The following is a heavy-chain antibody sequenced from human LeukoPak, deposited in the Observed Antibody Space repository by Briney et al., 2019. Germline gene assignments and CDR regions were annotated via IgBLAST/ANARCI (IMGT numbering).Heavy chain of an antibody. V-gene: IGHV4-59*01. CDR1: GGSISSYY. D-gene: IGHD5-18*01. CDR2: IYYSVST. Sequence: SETLSLTCTVSGGSISSYYWSWIRQPPGKGLEWIGYIYYSVSTNYNPSLKSRVTISVDTSKNQFSRKLSSETAADTALYYCARGWDPAMAAEPYFDYWGPRTLVTVSS. CDR3: ARGWDPAMAAEPYFDY. J-gene: IGHJ4*02.